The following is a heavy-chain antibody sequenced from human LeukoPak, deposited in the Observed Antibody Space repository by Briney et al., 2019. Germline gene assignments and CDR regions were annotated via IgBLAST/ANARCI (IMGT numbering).Heavy chain of an antibody. CDR3: ARLFMGWFDP. D-gene: IGHD3-10*01. V-gene: IGHV4-59*08. CDR1: GGSISSYY. J-gene: IGHJ5*02. Sequence: SETLSPTCTVSGGSISSYYWSWIRQPPGKGLEWIGYIFYTGTTNYNPSLKSRVTLSVDTSKNQFSLKLSSVTAADTAVYYCARLFMGWFDPWGQGTLVTVSS. CDR2: IFYTGTT.